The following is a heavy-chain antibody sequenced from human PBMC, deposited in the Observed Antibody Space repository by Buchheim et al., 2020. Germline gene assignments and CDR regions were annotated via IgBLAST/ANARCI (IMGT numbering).Heavy chain of an antibody. Sequence: QVQLVESGGGVVQPGRSLRLSCAASGFTFSSYGMHWVRQAPGKGLEWVAVIWYDGSNKYYADSVKGRFTISRDNSKNKLYLQMNSLRAEDTAVYYCARDTQVMWPEIDYWGQGTL. CDR2: IWYDGSNK. D-gene: IGHD1-14*01. J-gene: IGHJ4*02. V-gene: IGHV3-33*01. CDR3: ARDTQVMWPEIDY. CDR1: GFTFSSYG.